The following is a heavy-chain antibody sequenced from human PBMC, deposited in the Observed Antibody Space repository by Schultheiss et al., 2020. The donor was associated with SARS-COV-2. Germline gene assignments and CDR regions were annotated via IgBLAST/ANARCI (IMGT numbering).Heavy chain of an antibody. CDR1: GFTFSSYA. CDR2: ISGSGGST. CDR3: ARLRHYYDSSGFDY. Sequence: GGSLRLSCAASGFTFSSYAMSWVRQAPGKGLEWVSAISGSGGSTYYADSVKGRFTISRDNSKNTLYLQMSSLRSEDTAVYYCARLRHYYDSSGFDYWGQGTLVTVSS. D-gene: IGHD3-22*01. V-gene: IGHV3-23*01. J-gene: IGHJ4*02.